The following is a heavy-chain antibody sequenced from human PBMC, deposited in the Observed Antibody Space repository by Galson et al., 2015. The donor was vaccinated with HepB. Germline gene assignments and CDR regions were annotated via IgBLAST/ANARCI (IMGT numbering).Heavy chain of an antibody. CDR2: ISGHGDST. J-gene: IGHJ4*02. V-gene: IGHV3-23*01. D-gene: IGHD3-22*01. CDR3: AKHPPRVTLIVVVPGGWFDY. Sequence: SLRLSCAASGFTFSDCGMSWVRQAPGKGLEWVSSISGHGDSTYYADSGKGRFTISRDNSKNTLYLQMNSLRAKDTAVYYCAKHPPRVTLIVVVPGGWFDYWGQGTLVTVSS. CDR1: GFTFSDCG.